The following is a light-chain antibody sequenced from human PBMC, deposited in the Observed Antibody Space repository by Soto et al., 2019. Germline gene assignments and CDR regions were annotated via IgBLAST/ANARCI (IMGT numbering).Light chain of an antibody. CDR1: QSVDIS. Sequence: IVLTQSPATLSVSPGERVILSCRASQSVDISLAWYQQKPGQAPRLLIYGASTRATDMPGTFSGRGSGTEFTLTITSLRPEDFGVYYCQQYRSWPRTFGQGTKVEIK. V-gene: IGKV3-15*01. J-gene: IGKJ1*01. CDR2: GAS. CDR3: QQYRSWPRT.